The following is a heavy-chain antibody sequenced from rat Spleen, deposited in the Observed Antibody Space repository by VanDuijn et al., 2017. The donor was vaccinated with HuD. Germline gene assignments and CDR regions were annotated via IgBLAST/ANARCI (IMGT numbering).Heavy chain of an antibody. J-gene: IGHJ4*01. CDR2: INSAGST. CDR1: FYSITSSYR. V-gene: IGHV3-3*01. CDR3: ARWDYYDGTYGVMDA. Sequence: EVQLQESGPGLVKPSLSLSLTCSVTFYSITSSYRWSWIRKFPGNKLEWMGYINSAGSTNYNPSLKSRISITRDTSKNQVFLQVNSVTTEDTATYYCARWDYYDGTYGVMDAWGQGASVTVSS. D-gene: IGHD1-12*02.